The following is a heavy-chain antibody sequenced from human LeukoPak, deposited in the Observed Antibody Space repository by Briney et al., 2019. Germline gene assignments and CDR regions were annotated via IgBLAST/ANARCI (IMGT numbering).Heavy chain of an antibody. CDR1: GYMFNSYC. CDR3: GRMYYDDLAGYRPLEY. Sequence: SVKVSCKASGYMFNSYCIILVRQAPRQGLEGIGWVRVYNGNTNYAQKFQGRVTLTTDASTTTVYMQLKRLRSDDTAVYYCGRMYYDDLAGYRPLEYWGQGPRVIVSS. V-gene: IGHV1-18*01. D-gene: IGHD3-9*01. CDR2: VRVYNGNT. J-gene: IGHJ4*02.